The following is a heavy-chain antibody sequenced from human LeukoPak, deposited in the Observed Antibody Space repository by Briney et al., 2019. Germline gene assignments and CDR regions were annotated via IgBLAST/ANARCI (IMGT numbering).Heavy chain of an antibody. CDR2: INPSGGST. J-gene: IGHJ3*02. Sequence: GASVKVSCKASGYTFTSYYMHWVRQAPGQGLEWMRIINPSGGSTSYAQKFQGRVTMTRDTSTSTVYMELSSLRSEDTAVYYCARVHPITMIVVDAFDIWGQGTMVTVSS. V-gene: IGHV1-46*01. D-gene: IGHD3-22*01. CDR3: ARVHPITMIVVDAFDI. CDR1: GYTFTSYY.